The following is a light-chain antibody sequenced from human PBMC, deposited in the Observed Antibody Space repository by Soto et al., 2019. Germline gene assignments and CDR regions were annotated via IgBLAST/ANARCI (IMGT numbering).Light chain of an antibody. CDR2: GNR. V-gene: IGLV1-40*01. J-gene: IGLJ2*01. CDR3: AAWDDSLTGPAV. Sequence: QAVLTQPPSVSGAPGQRVTLSCPGNTSNLGAGYDVHWYQQLPGAAPKLVIFGNRNRPSGVPERFSGSKSGTSATLAIGGLQSEDEDEYYCAAWDDSLTGPAVFGGGTKVTVL. CDR1: TSNLGAGYD.